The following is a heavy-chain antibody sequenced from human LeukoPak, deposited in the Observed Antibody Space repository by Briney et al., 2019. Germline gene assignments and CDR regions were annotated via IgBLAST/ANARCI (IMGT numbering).Heavy chain of an antibody. CDR2: INHSGST. CDR3: ARGPYCGGDCYYNWFDP. V-gene: IGHV4-34*01. CDR1: GGSFSGYY. D-gene: IGHD2-21*02. Sequence: SETLSLTCAVYGGSFSGYYWSWIRQPPGKGLEWIGEINHSGSTNYNPSLKSQVTISVERSKNQFSLELSSVTAADTAVYYCARGPYCGGDCYYNWFDPWGQGTLVTVSS. J-gene: IGHJ5*02.